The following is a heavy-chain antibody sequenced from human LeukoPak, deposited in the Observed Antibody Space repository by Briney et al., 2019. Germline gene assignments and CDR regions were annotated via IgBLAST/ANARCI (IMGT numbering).Heavy chain of an antibody. V-gene: IGHV1-2*02. CDR1: GYTFTDYY. D-gene: IGHD5-18*01. Sequence: ASVKVSCKASGYTFTDYYMHWVRQAPGQGLEWMGWINPNSRGTDSAQKFQGRFSMTRDTSISTAYMELSWLRSDDTAVYYCARRAREYSHDAFDIWGQGTMVTVSS. CDR3: ARRAREYSHDAFDI. J-gene: IGHJ3*02. CDR2: INPNSRGT.